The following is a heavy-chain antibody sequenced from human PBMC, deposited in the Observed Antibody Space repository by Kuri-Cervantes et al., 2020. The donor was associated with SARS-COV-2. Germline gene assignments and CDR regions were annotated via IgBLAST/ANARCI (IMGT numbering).Heavy chain of an antibody. CDR3: ARNRGIVLAAPLDH. CDR1: GFTFSSFW. D-gene: IGHD2-2*01. CDR2: IRQDGTEK. J-gene: IGHJ4*02. V-gene: IGHV3-7*01. Sequence: GESLKISCAASGFTFSSFWMSWVRQAPGKGLEWVANIRQDGTEKYYVDSVKGRFTISRDNAKNSLYLQMNGLRAEDTAVYYCARNRGIVLAAPLDHWGQGTLVTVSS.